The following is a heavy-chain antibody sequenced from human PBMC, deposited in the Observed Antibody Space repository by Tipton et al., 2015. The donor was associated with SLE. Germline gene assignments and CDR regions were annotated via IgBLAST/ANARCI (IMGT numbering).Heavy chain of an antibody. D-gene: IGHD3-10*01. CDR2: IYYRGST. V-gene: IGHV4-39*07. CDR1: GGSISSSSYY. Sequence: TLSLTCTVSGGSISSSSYYWGWIRQPPGKGLEWIGSIYYRGSTYYNPSLKSRVTISVDTSKNQFSLKLSSVTAADTAVYYCARLEGVTGYMDVWGKGTTVTVSS. J-gene: IGHJ6*03. CDR3: ARLEGVTGYMDV.